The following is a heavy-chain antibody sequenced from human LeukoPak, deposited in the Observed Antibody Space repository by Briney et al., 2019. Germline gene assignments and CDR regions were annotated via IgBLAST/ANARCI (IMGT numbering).Heavy chain of an antibody. CDR2: INPSGGTT. Sequence: ASVKVSCKASGYTFTSYHMHWVRQAPGQGLEWMGIINPSGGTTNYAQKFRGRVTMTRDMSTSTVYMELSRLRSDDTAVYYCAREGNVVTDGFDYWGQGTLVTVSS. CDR3: AREGNVVTDGFDY. J-gene: IGHJ4*02. D-gene: IGHD1-1*01. CDR1: GYTFTSYH. V-gene: IGHV1-46*01.